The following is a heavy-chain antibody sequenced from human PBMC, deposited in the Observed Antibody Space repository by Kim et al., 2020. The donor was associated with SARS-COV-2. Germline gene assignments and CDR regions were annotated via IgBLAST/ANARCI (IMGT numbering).Heavy chain of an antibody. V-gene: IGHV4-59*01. CDR2: IYYTGNT. CDR3: AGGGGRPTMGYYFEH. D-gene: IGHD3-16*01. Sequence: AVSAASISRYYWNWIRQPPGKGLEWIGNIYYTGNTYYNPSLKSRVTISVDTSKNQFSLKLKSVTAAETAVYYCAGGGGRPTMGYYFEHWVQG. CDR1: AASISRYY. J-gene: IGHJ4*02.